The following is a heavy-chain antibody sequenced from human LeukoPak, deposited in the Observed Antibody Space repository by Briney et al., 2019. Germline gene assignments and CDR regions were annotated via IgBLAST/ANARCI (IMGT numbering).Heavy chain of an antibody. Sequence: SVKVSCKASGGTFSSYAISWVRQAPGQGLEWMGGIIPIFGTANYAQKFQGRVTITADESTSTAYMELSSLRSEDTAVYYCARHFRPGYYGSGSYPYYFDYWGQGTLVTVSS. D-gene: IGHD3-10*01. V-gene: IGHV1-69*01. J-gene: IGHJ4*02. CDR2: IIPIFGTA. CDR3: ARHFRPGYYGSGSYPYYFDY. CDR1: GGTFSSYA.